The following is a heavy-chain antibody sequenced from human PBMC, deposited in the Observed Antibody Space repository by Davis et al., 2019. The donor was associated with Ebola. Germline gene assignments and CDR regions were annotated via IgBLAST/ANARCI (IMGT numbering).Heavy chain of an antibody. CDR1: GGTFSSYA. Sequence: SVKVSCKASGGTFSSYAISWVRQAPGQGLEWMGGIIPILGIANYAQKFQGRVTITADKSTSTAYMELSSLRSEDTAVYYCARGFDSSGYSRGLYYFDYWGQGTLVTVSS. J-gene: IGHJ4*02. D-gene: IGHD3-22*01. CDR3: ARGFDSSGYSRGLYYFDY. V-gene: IGHV1-69*10. CDR2: IIPILGIA.